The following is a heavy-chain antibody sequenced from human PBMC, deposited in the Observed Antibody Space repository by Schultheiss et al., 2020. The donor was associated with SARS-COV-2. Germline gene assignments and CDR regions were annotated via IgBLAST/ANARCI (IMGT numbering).Heavy chain of an antibody. CDR3: ARVRSAAGTPSPFDY. V-gene: IGHV3-33*01. D-gene: IGHD6-13*01. CDR1: GFTFSSYG. Sequence: GGSLRLSCAASGFTFSSYGMHWVRQAPGKGLEWVAVIWYDGSNKYYADSVKGRFTISRDNSKNTLYLQMNSLRAEDTAVYYCARVRSAAGTPSPFDYWGQGTLVTVSS. J-gene: IGHJ4*02. CDR2: IWYDGSNK.